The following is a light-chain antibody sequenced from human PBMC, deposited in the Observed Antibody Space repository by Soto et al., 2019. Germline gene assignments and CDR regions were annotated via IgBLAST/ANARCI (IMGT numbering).Light chain of an antibody. CDR2: GNS. J-gene: IGLJ2*01. CDR1: SSNIGAGYD. CDR3: QSYDRSLSGVV. V-gene: IGLV1-40*01. Sequence: HSVLTQPPSVSGAPGQRVTISCTGSSSNIGAGYDVHWYQQLPGTAPKLLIYGNSNRPSGVPDRFSGSKSGTSASLAITGLQAEDEADYYCQSYDRSLSGVVFCGGTKLTVL.